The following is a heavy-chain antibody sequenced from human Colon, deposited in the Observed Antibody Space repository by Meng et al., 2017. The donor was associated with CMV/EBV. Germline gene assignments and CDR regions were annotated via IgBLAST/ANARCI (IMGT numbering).Heavy chain of an antibody. J-gene: IGHJ4*02. CDR3: VRSSGWSLFDY. D-gene: IGHD6-19*01. Sequence: VQLVQSGAGATEPRASVKVSCKTSGYTFSDYYMHWVRQAPGQGLEWMGWIRSDGSATNYAQKFRGRVTMTRDASVSTAYMELSGLTSDDTAVYFCVRSSGWSLFDYWGPGALVTVSS. CDR1: GYTFSDYY. V-gene: IGHV1-2*02. CDR2: IRSDGSAT.